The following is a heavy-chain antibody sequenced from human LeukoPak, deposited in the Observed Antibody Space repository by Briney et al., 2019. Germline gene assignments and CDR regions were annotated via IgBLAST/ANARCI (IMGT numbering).Heavy chain of an antibody. Sequence: PGGSLRLSCAASGFTFSSYWMHWVRQAPGKGLVWVSRINSDGSSTSYADSVKGRFTVSRDNAKNTLYLQMNSLRAEDTAVYYCAKGGIYYDSSGYYYASAWGQGTLVTVSS. V-gene: IGHV3-74*01. J-gene: IGHJ5*02. CDR3: AKGGIYYDSSGYYYASA. D-gene: IGHD3-22*01. CDR2: INSDGSST. CDR1: GFTFSSYW.